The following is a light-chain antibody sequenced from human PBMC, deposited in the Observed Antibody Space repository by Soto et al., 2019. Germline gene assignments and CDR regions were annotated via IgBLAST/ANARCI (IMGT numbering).Light chain of an antibody. Sequence: DIQLTQSPSFLSASVGDRVTITCRASQGISTYLAWYQQEPVKAPKLLIYGASTLQSGVPSRFSGSGSGTEFTLTTSSLQPEDFGTYYCQQLNSYWYTFGQGTKLEI. CDR2: GAS. J-gene: IGKJ2*01. CDR3: QQLNSYWYT. V-gene: IGKV1-9*01. CDR1: QGISTY.